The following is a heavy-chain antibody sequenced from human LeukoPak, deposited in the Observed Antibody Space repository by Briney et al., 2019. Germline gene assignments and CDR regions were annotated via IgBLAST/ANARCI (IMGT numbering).Heavy chain of an antibody. CDR2: IYDSGST. CDR1: GGSMRSNSYY. Sequence: SETLSLICIVSGGSMRSNSYYWGWIRQPPGKGLEWIGSIYDSGSTYYNPSLKSRVTISVDTSKNQFSLKLSSVTAADTAVYYCARVIERKKQPPTHWGQGTLVTVSS. V-gene: IGHV4-39*07. J-gene: IGHJ1*01. CDR3: ARVIERKKQPPTH. D-gene: IGHD2/OR15-2a*01.